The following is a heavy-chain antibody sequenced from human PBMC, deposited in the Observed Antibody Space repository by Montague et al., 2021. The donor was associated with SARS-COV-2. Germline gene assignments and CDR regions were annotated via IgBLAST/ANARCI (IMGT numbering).Heavy chain of an antibody. CDR3: ARDYTNFDAFDI. D-gene: IGHD2-8*01. CDR2: ISSSSTYI. Sequence: FLRLSCAASGFNFISYDMNWVRQAPGKGLEWVSSISSSSTYIHYADSVKGRVTISRDNAKNLVFLQMNSLRAEDTAVYYCARDYTNFDAFDIWGQGTTVTVSA. CDR1: GFNFISYD. J-gene: IGHJ3*02. V-gene: IGHV3-21*01.